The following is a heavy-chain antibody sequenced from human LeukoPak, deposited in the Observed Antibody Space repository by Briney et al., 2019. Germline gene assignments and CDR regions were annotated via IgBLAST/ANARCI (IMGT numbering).Heavy chain of an antibody. J-gene: IGHJ4*02. CDR3: ARAGDCTNGICYTADFDY. D-gene: IGHD2-8*01. CDR2: ITDNGATT. Sequence: GGSLRLSCAASGFTFSSYAMSWVRQAPGKGLEWVSAITDNGATTYYADSVKGRFTISRDNSKNTLYLQTNSLRAEDTAVYYCARAGDCTNGICYTADFDYWGQGTLVTVSS. CDR1: GFTFSSYA. V-gene: IGHV3-23*01.